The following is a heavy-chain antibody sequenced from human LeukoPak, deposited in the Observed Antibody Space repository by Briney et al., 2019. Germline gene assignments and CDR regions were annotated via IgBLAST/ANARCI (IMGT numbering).Heavy chain of an antibody. J-gene: IGHJ3*02. CDR1: GFTFSSYW. D-gene: IGHD7-27*01. V-gene: IGHV3-33*08. Sequence: GGSLRLSCVVSGFTFSSYWMSWVRQAPGKGLEWVAVIWFDGTNKYNADSVKGRFTISRDNSKNTLYLQMNSLRAEDTAVYYCARDANWGFDAFDIWGQGTMVTVSS. CDR2: IWFDGTNK. CDR3: ARDANWGFDAFDI.